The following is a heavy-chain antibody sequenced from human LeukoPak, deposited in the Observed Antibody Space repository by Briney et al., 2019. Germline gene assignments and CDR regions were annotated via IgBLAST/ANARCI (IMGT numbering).Heavy chain of an antibody. V-gene: IGHV4-59*01. CDR2: IYYSGST. CDR1: GGSISSYY. D-gene: IGHD2-2*02. Sequence: PSETLSLXCTVSGGSISSYYWSWIRQPPGKGLESIGYIYYSGSTNYNPSLKSRVTISVDTSKNQFSLKLSSVTAADTAVYYCARESLGYCSSTSCYSWFDPWGQGTLVTVSS. CDR3: ARESLGYCSSTSCYSWFDP. J-gene: IGHJ5*02.